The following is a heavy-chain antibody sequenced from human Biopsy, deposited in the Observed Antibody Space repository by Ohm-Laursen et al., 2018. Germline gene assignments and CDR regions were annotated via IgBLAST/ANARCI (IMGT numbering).Heavy chain of an antibody. V-gene: IGHV4-39*01. CDR1: GGSISSNYYY. Sequence: SQTLSLTCTVSGGSISSNYYYWGWIRQPPGKGLEWIGSIYYRGNTNYNPSLKSRVTISVNTSKNQFSLKLSSATAADTAVFYCARHGSQGYCTGGSCVDHWGQGALVTVSS. J-gene: IGHJ4*02. CDR3: ARHGSQGYCTGGSCVDH. D-gene: IGHD2-15*01. CDR2: IYYRGNT.